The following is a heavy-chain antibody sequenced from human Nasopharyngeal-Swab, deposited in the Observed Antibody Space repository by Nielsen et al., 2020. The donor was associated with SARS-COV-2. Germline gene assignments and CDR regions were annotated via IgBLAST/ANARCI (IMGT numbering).Heavy chain of an antibody. Sequence: SVKVSCKTSGGALTTYSIAWVRQAPGQGLEWMGRIFPLYGSVDYAQRFQGRVTITADESTNTAHMELSSLRSEDTAMYYCARGIEYSSSSWFEYWGQGTLVTVSS. J-gene: IGHJ4*02. V-gene: IGHV1-69*13. CDR3: ARGIEYSSSSWFEY. CDR2: IFPLYGSV. D-gene: IGHD6-6*01. CDR1: GGALTTYS.